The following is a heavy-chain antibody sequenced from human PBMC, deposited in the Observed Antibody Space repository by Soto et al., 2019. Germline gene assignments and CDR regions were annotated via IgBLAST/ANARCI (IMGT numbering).Heavy chain of an antibody. CDR2: ISSSSSTI. CDR3: ARDTQQLVEGIDY. D-gene: IGHD6-13*01. J-gene: IGHJ4*02. V-gene: IGHV3-48*01. Sequence: TGGSLRLSCAASGFTFSSYSMNWVRQAPGKGLEWVSYISSSSSTIYYADSVKGRFTISRDNAKNSLYLQMNSLRAEDTAVYYCARDTQQLVEGIDYWGQGTLVTVSS. CDR1: GFTFSSYS.